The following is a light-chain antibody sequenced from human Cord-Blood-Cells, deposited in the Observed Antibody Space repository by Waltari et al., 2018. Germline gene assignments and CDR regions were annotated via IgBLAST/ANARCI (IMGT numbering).Light chain of an antibody. Sequence: DIQMTPSPSSLSASVGDSVTITCRASQSISSYLNWYQQKPGKAPNILFYAASSLQSGVPSRFRGSGSGTDFTLTISSLQPEDFATDYCQQSYSTPPIAFGQGTRLEIK. CDR1: QSISSY. V-gene: IGKV1-39*01. CDR2: AAS. CDR3: QQSYSTPPIA. J-gene: IGKJ5*01.